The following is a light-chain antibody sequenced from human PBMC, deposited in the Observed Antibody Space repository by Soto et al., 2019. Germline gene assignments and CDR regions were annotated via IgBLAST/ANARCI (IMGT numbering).Light chain of an antibody. V-gene: IGKV3-20*01. CDR2: GAS. CDR3: QQYGSSGVH. CDR1: QSVSSSY. Sequence: EIVLTQSPGTLYLSPGERATLSCRASQSVSSSYLAWYQQKPGQAPRLLIYGASSRATCIPDRFSGSGSGTDFTLTISRLEPEDFAVYYCQQYGSSGVHFGQGTKLEIK. J-gene: IGKJ2*01.